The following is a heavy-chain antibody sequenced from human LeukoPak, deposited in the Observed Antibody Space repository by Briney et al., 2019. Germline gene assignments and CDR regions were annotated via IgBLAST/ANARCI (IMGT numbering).Heavy chain of an antibody. CDR3: ARSYCGSTSCFLGPAFDY. Sequence: SETLSLTCTVSGGSISSHYWSWIRQPPGKGLEWIGYIYYSGSTNYNPSLKSRVTISVDTSKNQFSLKLSSVTAADTAVYYCARSYCGSTSCFLGPAFDYWGQGTLVTVSS. D-gene: IGHD2-2*01. CDR1: GGSISSHY. CDR2: IYYSGST. J-gene: IGHJ4*02. V-gene: IGHV4-59*11.